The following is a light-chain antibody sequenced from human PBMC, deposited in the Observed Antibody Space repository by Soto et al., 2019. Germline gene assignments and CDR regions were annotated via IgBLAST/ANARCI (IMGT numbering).Light chain of an antibody. CDR3: FSYAGDSTWL. CDR2: EVT. CDR1: RSDIGSYNS. Sequence: QSALAQPASVSGSPGQSITISCSGTRSDIGSYNSIAWYQQHPGKAPRVVIFEVTKRPSGISDRFSGSKYDYTASLTISGLQAEGEADYFCFSYAGDSTWLFGGGTKLTVL. J-gene: IGLJ2*01. V-gene: IGLV2-23*02.